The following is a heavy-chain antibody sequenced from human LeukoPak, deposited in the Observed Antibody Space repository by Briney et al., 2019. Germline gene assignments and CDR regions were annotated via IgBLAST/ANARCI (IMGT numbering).Heavy chain of an antibody. CDR1: GASLSSSDYY. CDR2: LYSGGLT. D-gene: IGHD6-19*01. Sequence: SETLSLTCTVSGASLSSSDYYWGWIRQPPGKGLEWIGSLYSGGLTYYNPSPKSRVTISVDTSKNQFSLKVTSVTAADTAVYSCASGGYSSGWYGSFDIWGQWTVVTVSS. V-gene: IGHV4-39*01. J-gene: IGHJ3*02. CDR3: ASGGYSSGWYGSFDI.